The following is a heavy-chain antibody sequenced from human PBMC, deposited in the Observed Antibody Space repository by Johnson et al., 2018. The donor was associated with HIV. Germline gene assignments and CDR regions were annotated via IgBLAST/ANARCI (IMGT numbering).Heavy chain of an antibody. V-gene: IGHV3-NL1*01. Sequence: QVHLVESGGGVVQPGRSLRLSCAASGFTFSSYAMHWVRQAPGKGLEWVSVIYSGGSTYYADSVKGRFTISRDNSKNTLYLQMNSLRAEDTAVYYCAKEAADDAFDIWGQGTMVTVSS. D-gene: IGHD6-25*01. CDR2: IYSGGST. CDR3: AKEAADDAFDI. J-gene: IGHJ3*02. CDR1: GFTFSSYA.